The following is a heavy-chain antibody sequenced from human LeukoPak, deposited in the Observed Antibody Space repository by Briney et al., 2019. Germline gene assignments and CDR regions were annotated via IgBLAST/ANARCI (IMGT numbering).Heavy chain of an antibody. CDR2: ISYDGSNK. V-gene: IGHV3-30-3*01. Sequence: GGSLRLSCAASGFTFSSYAMHWVRQAPGKGLEWVAVISYDGSNKYYTDSVKGRFTISRDNSKNTLYLQMNSLRAEDTAVYYCARKHAERAHDYWGQGTLVTVSS. CDR3: ARKHAERAHDY. CDR1: GFTFSSYA. J-gene: IGHJ4*02. D-gene: IGHD5-24*01.